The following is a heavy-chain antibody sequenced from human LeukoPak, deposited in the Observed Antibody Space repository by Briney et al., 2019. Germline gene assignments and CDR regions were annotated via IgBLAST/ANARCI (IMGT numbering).Heavy chain of an antibody. Sequence: GGSLRLSCVASGFTFSSYVMHWVRQAPGMGLEWVAVISSDESHKYHADSVKGRFTISRDNAKNTLYLQMNSLRTEDSALYYCVVDLSGSADYWGQGTLVTVSS. CDR2: ISSDESHK. CDR3: VVDLSGSADY. V-gene: IGHV3-30*04. CDR1: GFTFSSYV. D-gene: IGHD3-10*01. J-gene: IGHJ4*02.